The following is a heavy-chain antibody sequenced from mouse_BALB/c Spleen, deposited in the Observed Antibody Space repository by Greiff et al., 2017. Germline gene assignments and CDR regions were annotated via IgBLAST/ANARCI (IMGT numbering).Heavy chain of an antibody. Sequence: EVKLMESGGGLVKLGGSLKLSCAASGFTFSSYYMSWVRQTPEKRLELVAAINSNGGSTYYPDTVKGRFTISRDNAKNTLYLQMSSLKSEDTALYYCASPYYYGSSSWFAYWGQGTLVTVSA. J-gene: IGHJ3*01. CDR2: INSNGGST. CDR3: ASPYYYGSSSWFAY. D-gene: IGHD1-1*01. V-gene: IGHV5-6-2*01. CDR1: GFTFSSYY.